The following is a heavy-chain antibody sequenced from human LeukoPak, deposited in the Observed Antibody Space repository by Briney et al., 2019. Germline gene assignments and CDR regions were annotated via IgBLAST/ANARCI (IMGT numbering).Heavy chain of an antibody. CDR3: ARDPGTDGSSWYVLDN. V-gene: IGHV3-23*01. Sequence: GGSLRLSCAASRFTFSSSAMNWVRQAPGKGLEWVSAISGSGGNTYYADSVKGRFTVSRDNAKNSLYLQMNSLRAEDTAVYYCARDPGTDGSSWYVLDNWGQGTLVTVSA. D-gene: IGHD6-13*01. CDR2: ISGSGGNT. J-gene: IGHJ4*02. CDR1: RFTFSSSA.